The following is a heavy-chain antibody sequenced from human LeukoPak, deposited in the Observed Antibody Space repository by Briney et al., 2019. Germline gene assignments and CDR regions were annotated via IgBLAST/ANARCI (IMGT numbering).Heavy chain of an antibody. D-gene: IGHD1-26*01. J-gene: IGHJ4*02. CDR3: TRRVGATDY. V-gene: IGHV3-73*01. CDR1: GFTFSGSA. Sequence: PGGSLKLSCAASGFTFSGSAMHWVRQASGKGLEWVGRIRSKANSCATANAASVKGRFTISRDDSKNTAYLQMNSLKTEDTAVYYCTRRVGATDYWGQGTLVTVSS. CDR2: IRSKANSCAT.